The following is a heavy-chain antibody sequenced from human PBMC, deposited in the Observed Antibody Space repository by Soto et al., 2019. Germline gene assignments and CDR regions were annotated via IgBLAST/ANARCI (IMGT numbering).Heavy chain of an antibody. CDR3: ARSSPRYYDILTGYYDYYYYGMDV. V-gene: IGHV1-69*01. CDR2: IIPIFGTA. Sequence: QVQLVQSGAEVKKPGSSVKVSCKASGGTFSSYAISWVRQAPGQGLEWMGGIIPIFGTANYAQKFQGRVTITADESTSTAYMALSSLRSEDTDVYYCARSSPRYYDILTGYYDYYYYGMDVWGQGTTVTVSS. D-gene: IGHD3-9*01. CDR1: GGTFSSYA. J-gene: IGHJ6*02.